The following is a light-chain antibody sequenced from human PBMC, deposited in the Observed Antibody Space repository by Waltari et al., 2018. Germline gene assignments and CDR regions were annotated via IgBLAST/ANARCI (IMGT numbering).Light chain of an antibody. CDR2: DLT. Sequence: QSALTQPASVSGSPGQSIIISCTGTSDDIGAYRYVTWYHQRPGKVPKLIIYDLTERPSGVSNRFSGSKSGSTASLTVSGLQAEDEGLFYCSAYTSRGTLKFGGGTRVTVL. V-gene: IGLV2-14*03. CDR3: SAYTSRGTLK. CDR1: SDDIGAYRY. J-gene: IGLJ2*01.